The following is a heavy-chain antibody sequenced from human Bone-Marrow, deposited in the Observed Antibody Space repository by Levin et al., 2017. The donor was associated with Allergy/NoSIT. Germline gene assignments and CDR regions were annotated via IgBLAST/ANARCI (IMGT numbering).Heavy chain of an antibody. Sequence: GESLKISCAASGFTFSSYAMHWVRQAPGKGLEWVAVISYDGSNKYYADSVKGRFTISRDNSKNTLYLQMNSLRAEDTAVYYCARDWYDFEVDPWGQGTLVTVSS. V-gene: IGHV3-30-3*01. D-gene: IGHD3-3*01. J-gene: IGHJ5*02. CDR2: ISYDGSNK. CDR1: GFTFSSYA. CDR3: ARDWYDFEVDP.